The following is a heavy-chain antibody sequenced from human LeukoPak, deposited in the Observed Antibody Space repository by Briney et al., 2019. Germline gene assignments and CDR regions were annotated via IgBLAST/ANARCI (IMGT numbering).Heavy chain of an antibody. V-gene: IGHV1-2*02. Sequence: AASVKVSCKASGYTFTGYYMHWVRQAPGQGLEWMGWINPNSGGANYAQKFQGRVTMTRDTSISTAYMELSRLRSDDTAVYYCAREHILDWNDVPFDYWGQGTLVTVSS. CDR2: INPNSGGA. CDR3: AREHILDWNDVPFDY. CDR1: GYTFTGYY. J-gene: IGHJ4*02. D-gene: IGHD1-1*01.